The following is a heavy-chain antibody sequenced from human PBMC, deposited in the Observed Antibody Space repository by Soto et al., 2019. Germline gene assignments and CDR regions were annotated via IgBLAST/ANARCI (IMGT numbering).Heavy chain of an antibody. Sequence: GESLKISCKGSGYSFTSYWISWVRQMPGKGLEWMGRIDSSDSYTKYSPSFQGHVTISADKSISTAYLQWSSLKASDTAMYYCASNKNWSYYYGMDVWGQGTTVTVSS. J-gene: IGHJ6*02. D-gene: IGHD1-1*01. CDR2: IDSSDSYT. CDR3: ASNKNWSYYYGMDV. CDR1: GYSFTSYW. V-gene: IGHV5-10-1*01.